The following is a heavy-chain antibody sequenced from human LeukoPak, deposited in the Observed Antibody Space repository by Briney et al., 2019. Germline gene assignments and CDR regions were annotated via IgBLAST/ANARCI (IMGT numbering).Heavy chain of an antibody. CDR1: GFAVSSKY. CDR2: IYSDGST. V-gene: IGHV3-53*01. CDR3: ARESGYYDGTGYYSGYGMDV. D-gene: IGHD3-22*01. J-gene: IGHJ6*02. Sequence: GGSLRLSCAASGFAVSSKYMTWVRQAPGKGMEWVAVIYSDGSTFYADSVKGRFTISRDNSKNTFYLNMNSLRAEDTAVYYCARESGYYDGTGYYSGYGMDVWGQGTTVTVSS.